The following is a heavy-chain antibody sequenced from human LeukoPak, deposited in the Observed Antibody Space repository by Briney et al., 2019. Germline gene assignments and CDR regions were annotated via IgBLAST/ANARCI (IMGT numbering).Heavy chain of an antibody. CDR3: VHRGQRGSWFDP. CDR1: GFSIKTNGMG. D-gene: IGHD1-1*01. V-gene: IGHV2-5*02. Sequence: SGPTLVKPTQPLTLTCTFSGFSIKTNGMGVGWIRQPPGKALEWLALIFWDGNERYSPSLKSRLTITKDTSKNQVVLTLTNMDPVDTATYYCVHRGQRGSWFDPWGQGTLVIVSS. CDR2: IFWDGNE. J-gene: IGHJ5*02.